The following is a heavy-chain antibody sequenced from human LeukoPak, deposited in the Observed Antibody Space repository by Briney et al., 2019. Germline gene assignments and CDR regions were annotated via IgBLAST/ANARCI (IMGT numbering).Heavy chain of an antibody. V-gene: IGHV3-21*04. J-gene: IGHJ4*02. CDR3: ARDGRYCSSTSCYSW. D-gene: IGHD2-2*01. CDR2: ISSSSSYI. Sequence: GGSLRLSCAASGFTFSSYSMGWVRQAPGKGLEWVSSISSSSSYIYYADSVKGRFTISRDNAKNSLYLQMNSLRAEDTAVYYCARDGRYCSSTSCYSWWGQGTLVTVSS. CDR1: GFTFSSYS.